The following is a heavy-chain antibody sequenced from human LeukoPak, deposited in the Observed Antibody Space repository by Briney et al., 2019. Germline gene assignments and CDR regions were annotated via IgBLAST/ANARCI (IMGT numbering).Heavy chain of an antibody. V-gene: IGHV3-30*01. CDR3: ARDGYSYGERGGNWFDP. Sequence: GALRLSCAASGFTFSSYPMHWVRQAPGKGLEWVAVISYDGSNKYYADSVKGRFTISRDNSKNTLYLQMNSLRAEDTAVYYCARDGYSYGERGGNWFDPWDQGTLVTVSS. J-gene: IGHJ5*02. CDR1: GFTFSSYP. D-gene: IGHD5-18*01. CDR2: ISYDGSNK.